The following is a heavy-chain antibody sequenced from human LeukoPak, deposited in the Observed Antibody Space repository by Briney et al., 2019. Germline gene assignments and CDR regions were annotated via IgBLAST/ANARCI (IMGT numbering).Heavy chain of an antibody. CDR1: GGSINSGGYY. Sequence: SETLSLTCSVSGGSINSGGYYWSWIRQHPGKGLEWIGYIYYSGSTYYNPSLKSRVIISVDTSKNQFSLKLSSVTDADTAVYYCARGEYYGSGPNLYFDFWGQGTLVTVSS. J-gene: IGHJ4*02. V-gene: IGHV4-31*03. CDR3: ARGEYYGSGPNLYFDF. CDR2: IYYSGST. D-gene: IGHD3-10*01.